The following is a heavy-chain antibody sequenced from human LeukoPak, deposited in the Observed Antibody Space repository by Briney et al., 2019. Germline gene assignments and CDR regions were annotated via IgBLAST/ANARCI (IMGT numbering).Heavy chain of an antibody. CDR3: ARLSLEEWLAGAWFDP. CDR1: GYSFTSYW. Sequence: GESLKISCKGSGYSFTSYWIGWVRQMPGKGLEWMGIIYPGDSDTRYSPSFQGQVTISADKSISTAYLQWSSLKASDTAMYYCARLSLEEWLAGAWFDPWGQGTLVTVSS. V-gene: IGHV5-51*01. CDR2: IYPGDSDT. D-gene: IGHD6-19*01. J-gene: IGHJ5*02.